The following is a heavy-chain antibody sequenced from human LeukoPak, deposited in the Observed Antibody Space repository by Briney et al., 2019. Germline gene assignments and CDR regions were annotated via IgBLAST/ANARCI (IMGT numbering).Heavy chain of an antibody. CDR2: IYSGGST. CDR3: ARGAHYYYYGMDV. V-gene: IGHV3-53*04. Sequence: GRSLRLSCAASGFTFSSYAMHWVRQAPGKGLEWVSVIYSGGSTYYADSVKGRFTISRHNSKNTLYLQMNSLRAEDTAVYYCARGAHYYYYGMDVWGQGTTVTVSS. CDR1: GFTFSSYA. D-gene: IGHD1-26*01. J-gene: IGHJ6*02.